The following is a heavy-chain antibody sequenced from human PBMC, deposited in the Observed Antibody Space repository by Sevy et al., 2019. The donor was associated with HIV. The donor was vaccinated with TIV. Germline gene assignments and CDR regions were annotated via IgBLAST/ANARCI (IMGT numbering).Heavy chain of an antibody. J-gene: IGHJ6*02. Sequence: GGSLRLSCAASGFTISSYWMSWVRQAPGKGLEWVANIKKDGSEKYYVDSVKGRFIISRDNAKNSLYLQMNSLRAEDTAVYYCARDCSSTSCLWGMDVWGQGTTVTVSS. CDR1: GFTISSYW. CDR2: IKKDGSEK. V-gene: IGHV3-7*03. CDR3: ARDCSSTSCLWGMDV. D-gene: IGHD2-2*01.